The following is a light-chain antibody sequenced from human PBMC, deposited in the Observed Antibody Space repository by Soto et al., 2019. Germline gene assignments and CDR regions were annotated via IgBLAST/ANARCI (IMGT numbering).Light chain of an antibody. CDR3: QQYNNWPPLT. J-gene: IGKJ4*01. V-gene: IGKV3-15*01. Sequence: IVMTQSPATLSVSPGERATLSCRASQSVSSNLAGYQQKPGQAPRLLIYGASTRATGIPARFSGSGSDTEFTLTISSLQSEDVAVYYCQQYNNWPPLTFGGGTKVEIK. CDR2: GAS. CDR1: QSVSSN.